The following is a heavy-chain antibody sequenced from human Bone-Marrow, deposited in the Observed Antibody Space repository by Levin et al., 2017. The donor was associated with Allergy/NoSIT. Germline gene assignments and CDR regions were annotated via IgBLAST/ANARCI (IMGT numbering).Heavy chain of an antibody. CDR1: DFSVSANY. CDR3: GGAADGGGYYYGMDV. J-gene: IGHJ6*02. D-gene: IGHD4-23*01. V-gene: IGHV3-53*01. Sequence: LSLTCAASDFSVSANYMTWVRQAPGKGLEWVSVIYSGGNTYYADSVRGRFIISRDDSKNTVFLRMNSLRVADTAVYYCGGAADGGGYYYGMDVWGQGSTVIVSS. CDR2: IYSGGNT.